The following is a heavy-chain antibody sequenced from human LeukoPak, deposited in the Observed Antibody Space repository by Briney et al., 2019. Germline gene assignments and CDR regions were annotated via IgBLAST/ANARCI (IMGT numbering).Heavy chain of an antibody. V-gene: IGHV4-59*01. CDR2: IYYIGST. Sequence: PSETLSLTCTVSGGSISSYYWRWIRQPPGKGLEGVWYIYYIGSTNYNPSLKRRVTISVDKSKTPLSLKLSSVTAADTAVYYCARGYSGYDGWFDPWGQGTLVTVSS. D-gene: IGHD5-12*01. J-gene: IGHJ5*02. CDR3: ARGYSGYDGWFDP. CDR1: GGSISSYY.